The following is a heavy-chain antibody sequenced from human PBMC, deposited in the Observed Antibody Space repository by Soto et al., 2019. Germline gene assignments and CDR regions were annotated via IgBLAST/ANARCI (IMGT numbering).Heavy chain of an antibody. V-gene: IGHV4-30-4*01. CDR1: GVSISSADFY. Sequence: QVRLQESGPGLVKPSQTLSLTCSVSGVSISSADFYWSWIRQPPAKALEWLGDMSYSGSTYYNPSLQSRITMSLDTSTNHFSRTLTSVTDDATAVYFCSRGTIAYFDTSGSGYGLDVWGQGTAVSVSS. J-gene: IGHJ6*02. CDR3: SRGTIAYFDTSGSGYGLDV. D-gene: IGHD3-22*01. CDR2: MSYSGST.